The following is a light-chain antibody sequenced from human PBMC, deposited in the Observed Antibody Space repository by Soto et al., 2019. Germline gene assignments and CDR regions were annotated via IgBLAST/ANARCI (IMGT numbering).Light chain of an antibody. CDR2: DVS. J-gene: IGLJ1*01. CDR3: SSYTTSNTRQIV. CDR1: SSDVGGYNY. V-gene: IGLV2-14*03. Sequence: QSARTQPASVSGAPGQSITISCTGTSSDVGGYNYVSWYQHHPGKAPKLMIFDVSNRPSGVSNRFSGSKSGNTASLTISGLQPEDEADYYCSSYTTSNTRQIVFGTGTKVTVL.